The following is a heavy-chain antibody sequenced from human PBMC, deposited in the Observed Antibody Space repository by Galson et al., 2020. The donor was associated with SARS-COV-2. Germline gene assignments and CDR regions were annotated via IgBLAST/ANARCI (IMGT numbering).Heavy chain of an antibody. CDR2: ISSSSSTI. CDR1: GFTFSGYS. J-gene: IGHJ4*02. D-gene: IGHD6-13*01. Sequence: GGSLRLSCAASGFTFSGYSMNWVRQSPGKGLEWVSYISSSSSTIYYADSVKGRFTISRDNAKNSLYLQMNSLRDEDTAVYYCARGPAVGYAAAGTGDYWGQGTLVTVSS. CDR3: ARGPAVGYAAAGTGDY. V-gene: IGHV3-48*02.